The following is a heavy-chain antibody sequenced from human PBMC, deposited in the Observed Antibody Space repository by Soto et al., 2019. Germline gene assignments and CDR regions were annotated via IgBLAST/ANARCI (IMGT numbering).Heavy chain of an antibody. CDR1: GYTFSDYA. J-gene: IGHJ2*01. Sequence: QVLLVQSGGEVKKPGASVKVSCQASGYTFSDYAISWVRQAPGQGLEWMGWISASTRNTDQAQNFQGRVIMTLDTSTNTAYMELRSLRSDDTAVYYCVRCYCSVGSCYACWHFDLWGRGTLVTVSS. D-gene: IGHD2-15*01. CDR3: VRCYCSVGSCYACWHFDL. CDR2: ISASTRNT. V-gene: IGHV1-18*01.